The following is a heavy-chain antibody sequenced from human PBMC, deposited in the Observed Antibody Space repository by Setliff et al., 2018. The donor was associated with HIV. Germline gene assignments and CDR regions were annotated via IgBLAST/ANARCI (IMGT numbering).Heavy chain of an antibody. Sequence: PGESLKISCAASGFTFSRYAMTWVRQAPGKGLEWVSAIGGSGIGSYYPDSVKGRFTISRDNSKNTLYLQMNSLRAEDTAVYYCAKNGQLLYYYYYGMDVWGQGTTVTVAS. V-gene: IGHV3-23*01. D-gene: IGHD2-2*01. CDR3: AKNGQLLYYYYYGMDV. CDR2: IGGSGIGS. J-gene: IGHJ6*02. CDR1: GFTFSRYA.